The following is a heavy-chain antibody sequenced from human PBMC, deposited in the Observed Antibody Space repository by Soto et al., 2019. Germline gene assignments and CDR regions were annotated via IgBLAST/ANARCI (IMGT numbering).Heavy chain of an antibody. D-gene: IGHD3-10*01. J-gene: IGHJ5*02. V-gene: IGHV1-46*01. CDR1: GYTFTTYY. Sequence: QVQLVQSGAEVKKPGASVKVSCKASGYTFTTYYMHWVRQAPGQGLEWMGVINPTDGTTTYAQKFQGRFTMTRDTSSSTAYMELSSLRSEDTAVYYCARARGWFDPWGQGTLVTVSS. CDR3: ARARGWFDP. CDR2: INPTDGTT.